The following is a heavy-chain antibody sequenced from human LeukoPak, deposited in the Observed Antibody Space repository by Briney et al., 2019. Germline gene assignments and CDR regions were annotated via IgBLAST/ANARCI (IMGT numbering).Heavy chain of an antibody. J-gene: IGHJ5*02. D-gene: IGHD1-7*01. V-gene: IGHV4-39*07. CDR1: GGSISSNSYY. CDR3: ARRRWGGDNWNYWGFNWFDP. Sequence: SSETLSLACTVSGGSISSNSYYWGWIRQPPGKGLEWIGSMYYSGSTLYNPSLKSRVTISVDTSKNQFSLKLSSVTAADTAVYYCARRRWGGDNWNYWGFNWFDPWGQGTLVTVSS. CDR2: MYYSGST.